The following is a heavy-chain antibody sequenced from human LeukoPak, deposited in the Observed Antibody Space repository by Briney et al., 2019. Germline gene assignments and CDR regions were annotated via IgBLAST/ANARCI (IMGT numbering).Heavy chain of an antibody. CDR3: ARGRYGSGPADY. V-gene: IGHV1-2*06. CDR1: GYTFTGYY. J-gene: IGHJ4*02. D-gene: IGHD3-10*01. Sequence: SVKVSCKXSGYTFTGYYMHWVQQAPGQGLEWMGRINPNSGGTNYAQKFQGRVTMTRDTSISTAYMELSRLRSDDTAVYYCARGRYGSGPADYWGQGTLVTVSS. CDR2: INPNSGGT.